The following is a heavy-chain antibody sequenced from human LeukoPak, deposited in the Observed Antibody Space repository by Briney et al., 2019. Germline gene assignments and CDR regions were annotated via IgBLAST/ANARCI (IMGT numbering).Heavy chain of an antibody. CDR1: GFTFSSYA. CDR2: ISGSGGST. V-gene: IGHV3-23*01. Sequence: GGSLRLSCAASGFTFSSYAMSWVRQAPGKGLGWVSAISGSGGSTYYADSVKGRFTISRDNSKNTLYLQMNSLRAEDTAVYYCAKAGVVIWFGELFPPAYYFDYWGQGTLVTVSS. J-gene: IGHJ4*02. D-gene: IGHD3-10*01. CDR3: AKAGVVIWFGELFPPAYYFDY.